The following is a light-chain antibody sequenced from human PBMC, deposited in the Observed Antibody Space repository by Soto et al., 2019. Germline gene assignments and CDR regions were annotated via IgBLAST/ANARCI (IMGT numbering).Light chain of an antibody. CDR3: TSYSVTGTHYL. CDR2: EVS. CDR1: SSDIGGYEF. Sequence: QSALTQPASVSGSPGQSITISCTGSSSDIGGYEFVSWFQQHPGKVPKLIIYEVSNRPSGVSDRFSGAKSGKTASLTISGLXPDDEAEYYCTSYSVTGTHYLFGSGTKVTLL. V-gene: IGLV2-14*01. J-gene: IGLJ1*01.